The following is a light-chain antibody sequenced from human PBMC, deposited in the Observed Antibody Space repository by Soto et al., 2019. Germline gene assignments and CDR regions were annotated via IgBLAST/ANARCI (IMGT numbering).Light chain of an antibody. CDR1: SGSIASNY. CDR3: QSYDSSRV. Sequence: NFMLIQPHSVSESPGKTVTISCTRSSGSIASNYVQWYQQRPGSAPTTVIYEDNQRPSGVPDRFSGSIDSSSNSASLTISGLKTEDEADYYCQSYDSSRVFGGGTKLTVL. V-gene: IGLV6-57*04. CDR2: EDN. J-gene: IGLJ3*02.